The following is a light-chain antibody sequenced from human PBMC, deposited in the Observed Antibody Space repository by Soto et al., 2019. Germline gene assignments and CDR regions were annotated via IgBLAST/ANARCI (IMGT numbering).Light chain of an antibody. Sequence: EIVLTQSPGTLSLSPGERASLSCRASQSVSNSYLAWYQQKPGQAPRLLIYGASSRATGIPDRFSGSGSGTDFTLTISRLEPEDLAVYYCQQYGNSPRTFGQGTKLLIK. CDR1: QSVSNSY. V-gene: IGKV3-20*01. J-gene: IGKJ2*01. CDR2: GAS. CDR3: QQYGNSPRT.